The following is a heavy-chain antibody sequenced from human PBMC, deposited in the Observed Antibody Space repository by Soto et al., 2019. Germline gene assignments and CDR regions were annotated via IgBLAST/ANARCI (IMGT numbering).Heavy chain of an antibody. J-gene: IGHJ4*02. V-gene: IGHV3-64D*06. CDR1: GFIFSEST. CDR3: VKQAHGLDGVAFDY. D-gene: IGHD2-15*01. Sequence: LRLSCSASGFIFSESTIYWVRQVPGKGLEAISAVSTSGRSTYYADSVKDRFTISRDNSKNTLLIQMGSLRPEDTAIYYCVKQAHGLDGVAFDYWGQGTQVTVSS. CDR2: VSTSGRST.